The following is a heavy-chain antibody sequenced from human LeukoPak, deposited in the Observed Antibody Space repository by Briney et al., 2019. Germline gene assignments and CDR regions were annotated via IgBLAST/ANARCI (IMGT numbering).Heavy chain of an antibody. CDR3: ARDPSKVVVPGYFEN. V-gene: IGHV3-30-3*01. D-gene: IGHD2-15*01. Sequence: GRSLRLSYAASGFTFSSYNMHWVRQAPGKGLEWVAVISYDGSNKYYAESVKGRFTISRDNSKNTQYLQMNSLRPEGTAVYFCARDPSKVVVPGYFENWGQGNLVTVSP. CDR1: GFTFSSYN. J-gene: IGHJ4*02. CDR2: ISYDGSNK.